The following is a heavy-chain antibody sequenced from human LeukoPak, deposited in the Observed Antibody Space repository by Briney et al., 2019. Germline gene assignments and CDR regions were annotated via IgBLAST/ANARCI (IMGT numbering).Heavy chain of an antibody. D-gene: IGHD3-16*01. CDR1: GGSFSSYA. Sequence: ASVKVSCKASGGSFSSYAISWVRQAPGQGLEWMGGITPVYGTANKAQKFQDRVTITADISTRTAYMELRSLRSEDTAVYYCARRGSYYYYYMDVWGKGTTVTVSS. J-gene: IGHJ6*03. V-gene: IGHV1-69*06. CDR3: ARRGSYYYYYMDV. CDR2: ITPVYGTA.